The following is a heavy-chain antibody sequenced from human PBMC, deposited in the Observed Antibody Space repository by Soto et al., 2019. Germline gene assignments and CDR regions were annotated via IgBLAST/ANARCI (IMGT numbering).Heavy chain of an antibody. CDR2: IWYDGSQK. CDR1: GFTFSNYG. J-gene: IGHJ4*02. CDR3: ARDGVDTIRGTYDY. D-gene: IGHD5-18*01. Sequence: QVQLVESGGGVVQPGRSLRLSCAASGFTFSNYGMHWVRQAPGKGLEWVAIIWYDGSQKYYADSVRGRFTISRDDSKNTLYLQMNSLRAEDTALYYCARDGVDTIRGTYDYWGQGTLVTVSS. V-gene: IGHV3-33*01.